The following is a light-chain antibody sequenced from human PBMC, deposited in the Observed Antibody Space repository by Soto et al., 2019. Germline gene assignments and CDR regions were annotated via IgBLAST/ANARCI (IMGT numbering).Light chain of an antibody. J-gene: IGLJ3*02. CDR2: GNN. V-gene: IGLV1-40*01. CDR3: QSYDSSLSICV. CDR1: RSNIGAGYA. Sequence: QSVLTQPPSVSGAPGQRVIISCTGSRSNIGAGYAVHWYRRLPGNAPKLLISGNNNRPSGVPDRFSGSKSGTSASLAIAGLQAEDEADYYCQSYDSSLSICVFGGGTKLTVL.